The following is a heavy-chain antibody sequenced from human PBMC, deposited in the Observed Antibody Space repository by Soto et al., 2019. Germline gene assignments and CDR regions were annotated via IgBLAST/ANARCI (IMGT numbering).Heavy chain of an antibody. CDR2: TYYRSKWYN. V-gene: IGHV6-1*01. CDR3: ARDGPGVVVAARTSYYMDV. Sequence: PSQTLSLTCAISGDSVSSNSAAWNWIRQSPSRGLEWLGRTYYRSKWYNDYAVSVKSRITINPDTSKNQFSLQLNSVTPEDTAVYYCARDGPGVVVAARTSYYMDVWGKGTTVTVSS. J-gene: IGHJ6*03. CDR1: GDSVSSNSAA. D-gene: IGHD2-15*01.